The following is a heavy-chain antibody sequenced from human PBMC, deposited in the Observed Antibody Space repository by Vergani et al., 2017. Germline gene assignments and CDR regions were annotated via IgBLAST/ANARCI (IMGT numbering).Heavy chain of an antibody. CDR2: ISPGASTV. CDR3: AKNPGISTTRHYYAMDV. J-gene: IGHJ6*04. Sequence: LEESGGGSVKPGGSLRLSCAASGFKFSDRYMSWIRQAPGKGLGWVSHISPGASTVSYTDSVTGRFTVSRDNDNNSLTLDMTTLRVEDTAVYYCAKNPGISTTRHYYAMDVWGKGTTVTVSS. CDR1: GFKFSDRY. D-gene: IGHD1-1*01. V-gene: IGHV3-11*04.